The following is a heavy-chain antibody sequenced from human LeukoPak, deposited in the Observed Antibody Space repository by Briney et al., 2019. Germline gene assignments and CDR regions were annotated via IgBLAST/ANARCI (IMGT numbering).Heavy chain of an antibody. Sequence: SETLSLTCTVSGGSISSYYWSWIRQPPGKGLEWIGYIYYSGSTNYNPSLKSRVTMSVDTSKNQFSLKLSSVTAADTAVYYCARDTRARAFDIWGQGTMVTVSS. CDR2: IYYSGST. CDR1: GGSISSYY. CDR3: ARDTRARAFDI. V-gene: IGHV4-59*12. D-gene: IGHD3-3*01. J-gene: IGHJ3*02.